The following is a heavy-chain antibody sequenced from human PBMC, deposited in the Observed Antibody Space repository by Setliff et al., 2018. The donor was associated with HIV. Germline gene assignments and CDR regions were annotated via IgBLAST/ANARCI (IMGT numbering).Heavy chain of an antibody. J-gene: IGHJ4*02. CDR2: IKEDGSEK. V-gene: IGHV3-7*03. CDR3: TRDGGEY. D-gene: IGHD3-16*01. Sequence: GGSLRLSCEASGFIFSRYWMSWVRQAPGKGLEWVANIKEDGSEKYYVDSVKGRFTVSRDNAENSVYLQMNGRRVDDTALYYCTRDGGEYWGEGTLVTVSS. CDR1: GFIFSRYW.